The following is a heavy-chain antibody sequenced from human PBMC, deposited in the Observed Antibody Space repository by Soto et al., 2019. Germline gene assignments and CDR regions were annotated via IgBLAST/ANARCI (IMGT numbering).Heavy chain of an antibody. D-gene: IGHD2-2*01. CDR3: ARGGPVVPAAKSWFDP. J-gene: IGHJ5*02. CDR2: ISTGSSYT. V-gene: IGHV3-11*06. CDR1: GFTFSDYY. Sequence: GGSLRLSCAASGFTFSDYYMSWIRQAPGKGLEWVSYISTGSSYTNYADSVQGRFIISRDNANNSLYLQMNSLRAEDTAVYYCARGGPVVPAAKSWFDPWGQGTLVTVSS.